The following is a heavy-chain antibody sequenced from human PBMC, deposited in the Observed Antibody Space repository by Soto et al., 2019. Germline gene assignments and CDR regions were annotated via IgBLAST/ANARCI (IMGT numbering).Heavy chain of an antibody. V-gene: IGHV4-34*01. CDR1: CASFIGYY. J-gene: IGHJ4*02. Sequence: PSETLSLTCSFYCASFIGYYWSWIRQSPGKGLEWIGEIHHSGSTHYNPSLKSRLTFSIDESQSQFYMMLTSVTAADTALYFCARGHSTSGYDSWGQGSLVTVS. CDR2: IHHSGST. D-gene: IGHD6-6*01. CDR3: ARGHSTSGYDS.